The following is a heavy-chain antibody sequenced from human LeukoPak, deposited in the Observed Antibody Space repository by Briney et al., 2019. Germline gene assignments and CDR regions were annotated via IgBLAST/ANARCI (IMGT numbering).Heavy chain of an antibody. Sequence: GGSLRLSCAASGFTFSSYSMNWVRQAPGKGLEWVSSISSSSSYIYYADSVKGRFTISRDNAKNSLYLQMSSLRAEDTAVYYCARDLFGVVPFDYWGQGTLVTVSS. V-gene: IGHV3-21*01. J-gene: IGHJ4*02. CDR2: ISSSSSYI. CDR1: GFTFSSYS. CDR3: ARDLFGVVPFDY. D-gene: IGHD3-3*01.